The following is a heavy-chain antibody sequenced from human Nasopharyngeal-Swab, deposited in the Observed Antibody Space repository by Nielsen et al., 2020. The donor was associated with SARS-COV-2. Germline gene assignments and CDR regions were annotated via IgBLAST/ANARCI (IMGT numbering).Heavy chain of an antibody. V-gene: IGHV3-30*18. CDR3: AKESTVTTYYDAFDI. D-gene: IGHD4-17*01. CDR1: GFTFSSYG. Sequence: LKISCAASGFTFSSYGMHWVRQAPGKGLEWVAVISYDGSNKYYADSVKGRFTISRDNSKNTLYLLMNSLRAEDTAVYYCAKESTVTTYYDAFDIWGQGTMVTVSS. J-gene: IGHJ3*02. CDR2: ISYDGSNK.